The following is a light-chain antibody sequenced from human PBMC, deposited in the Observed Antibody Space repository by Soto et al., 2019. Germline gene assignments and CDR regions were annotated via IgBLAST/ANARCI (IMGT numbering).Light chain of an antibody. CDR3: LQDYNYPWT. CDR2: AAS. V-gene: IGKV1-6*01. CDR1: QDIKNE. J-gene: IGKJ1*01. Sequence: AIQMTQSPSSLSAFVGDRVTITCRASQDIKNELGWYQQKPGKAPKLLIYAASSLQSGVPSRFSGSGSGTDCTLTISSLQPEDFASYYCLQDYNYPWTFGQGTKVEIK.